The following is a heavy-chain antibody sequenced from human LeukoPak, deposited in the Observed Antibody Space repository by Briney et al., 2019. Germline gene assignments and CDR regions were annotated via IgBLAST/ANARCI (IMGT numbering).Heavy chain of an antibody. V-gene: IGHV1-2*02. CDR2: INPNSGGT. Sequence: ASVKVSCKASGYTFTGYYIHWVRQAPGQGLEWMGWINPNSGGTNYAQKFQGRVTITRDTSISTADMDLSRLRADDTAVYYCARDPAMSSYGLVSWFDPWGQGTLVTVSS. CDR1: GYTFTGYY. CDR3: ARDPAMSSYGLVSWFDP. J-gene: IGHJ5*02. D-gene: IGHD5-18*01.